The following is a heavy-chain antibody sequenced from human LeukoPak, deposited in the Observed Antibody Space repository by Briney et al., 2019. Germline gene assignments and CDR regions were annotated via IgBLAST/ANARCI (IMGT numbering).Heavy chain of an antibody. CDR3: ARDSGMTTETLDY. CDR1: GFTFSSYW. V-gene: IGHV3-33*08. J-gene: IGHJ4*02. CDR2: VWYDGSNK. Sequence: GGSLRLSCAASGFTFSSYWMHWVRQAPGKGLEWVTVVWYDGSNKYYADSVKGRFTISRDNSKNTLYLQMNSLRAEDTAVYYCARDSGMTTETLDYWGQGTQVTVSS. D-gene: IGHD3-10*01.